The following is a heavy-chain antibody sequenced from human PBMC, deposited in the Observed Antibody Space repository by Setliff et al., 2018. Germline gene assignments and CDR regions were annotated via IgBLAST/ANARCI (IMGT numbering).Heavy chain of an antibody. CDR2: LHTSGTT. V-gene: IGHV4-61*02. D-gene: IGHD1-26*01. Sequence: SQTLSLTCAVSGGSITSGSYYWSWIRQPAGEGLEWIGRLHTSGTTVYNPFLKGRVTISADTSTNHFSLKLTSVTAADTAVYYCARDNTIVGATDYWGQGALVTVSS. J-gene: IGHJ4*02. CDR1: GGSITSGSYY. CDR3: ARDNTIVGATDY.